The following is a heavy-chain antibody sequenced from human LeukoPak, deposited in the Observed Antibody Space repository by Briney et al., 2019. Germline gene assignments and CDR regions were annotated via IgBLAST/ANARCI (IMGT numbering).Heavy chain of an antibody. CDR2: VKPDGSGT. CDR3: ARSRGDF. Sequence: PGGSLRLSCAASGFSFSSYAMSWVRQGPGRGLEWVASVKPDGSGTFYVDSVKGRFTISRDNAHNSLFLQMNSLRAEDMAFYYCARSRGDFWGQGALVTVSS. CDR1: GFSFSSYA. J-gene: IGHJ4*02. V-gene: IGHV3-7*01.